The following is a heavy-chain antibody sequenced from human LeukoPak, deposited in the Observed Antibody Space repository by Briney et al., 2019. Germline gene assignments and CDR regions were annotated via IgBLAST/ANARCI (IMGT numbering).Heavy chain of an antibody. D-gene: IGHD3-16*01. CDR3: ARDIGGRGNDAFDI. CDR1: GGSISSSSYY. CDR2: IYYSGST. V-gene: IGHV4-39*07. Sequence: PSETLSLTCTVSGGSISSSSYYWGWIRQPPGKGLEWIGSIYYSGSTNYNPSLKSRVTISVDTSKNQFSLKLSSVTAADTAVYYCARDIGGRGNDAFDIWGQGTMVTVSS. J-gene: IGHJ3*02.